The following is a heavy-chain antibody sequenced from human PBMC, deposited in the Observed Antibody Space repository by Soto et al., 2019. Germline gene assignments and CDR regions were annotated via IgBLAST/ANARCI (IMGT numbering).Heavy chain of an antibody. CDR3: ARVGAVGIYCFDY. D-gene: IGHD6-13*01. CDR1: GFTFSDYY. Sequence: QVQLVESGGGLVKPGGSLRLSCAASGFTFSDYYMAWIRQAPGRGLEWISYISGSTTGIYYADSVKGRFTISRDNTKTSLYLQMSSLRAEDTAVYYCARVGAVGIYCFDYWRQGTLVTVSS. CDR2: ISGSTTGI. J-gene: IGHJ4*02. V-gene: IGHV3-11*01.